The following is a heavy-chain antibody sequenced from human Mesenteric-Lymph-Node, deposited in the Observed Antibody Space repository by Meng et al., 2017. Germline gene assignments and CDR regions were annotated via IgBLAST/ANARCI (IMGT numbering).Heavy chain of an antibody. CDR2: INTKTGKS. Sequence: QVQLGQSECELKKPGASVKVSCKASGYSFTSHAMSWVRQAPGQGLEWMGWINTKTGKSTYAQGFTGRFVFSLDTSVSTAFLQIDSLKADDTAVYYCARGNGWRFDYWGQGTLVTVSS. CDR3: ARGNGWRFDY. CDR1: GYSFTSHA. D-gene: IGHD6-19*01. V-gene: IGHV7-4-1*01. J-gene: IGHJ4*02.